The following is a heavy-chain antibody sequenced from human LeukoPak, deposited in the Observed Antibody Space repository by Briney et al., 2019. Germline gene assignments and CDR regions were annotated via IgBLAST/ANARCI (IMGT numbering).Heavy chain of an antibody. Sequence: GGSLRLSCAASGFTFSDYYMSWIRQAPGKGLQWVSYISGSGSTIYYADSVKGRFTISRDNAKNTLYLQVNSLRADDTAVYYCARGGITMVRGSTNWFDPWGQGTLVTVSS. V-gene: IGHV3-11*01. CDR2: ISGSGSTI. CDR3: ARGGITMVRGSTNWFDP. CDR1: GFTFSDYY. D-gene: IGHD3-10*01. J-gene: IGHJ5*02.